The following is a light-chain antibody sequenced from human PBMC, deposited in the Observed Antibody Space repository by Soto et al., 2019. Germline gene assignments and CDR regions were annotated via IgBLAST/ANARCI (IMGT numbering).Light chain of an antibody. J-gene: IGKJ5*01. CDR2: AAS. V-gene: IGKV3-20*01. Sequence: EIALTQSPGTLSLSPGERATLSCRASQGVGSKYLAWYQQKPGQAPRLLIYAASTRATGIPDRFSGSGSGTDFTLTISRLEPEDFAVYSCQQYGNSPGITFGQGTRLEIK. CDR3: QQYGNSPGIT. CDR1: QGVGSKY.